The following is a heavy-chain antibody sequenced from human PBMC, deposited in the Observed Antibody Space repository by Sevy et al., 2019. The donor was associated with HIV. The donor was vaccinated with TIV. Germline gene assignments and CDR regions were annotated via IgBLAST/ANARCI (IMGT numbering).Heavy chain of an antibody. Sequence: GGSLRLSCAASGFTFRSHGMHWVRQAPGKGLEWVAVISFDGTYKYYGDSVKGRFTISRDDFKSTLYLQMDSLRPEDTAIYYCARDSGYSVNWYPAYWGQGTLVTVSS. CDR3: ARDSGYSVNWYPAY. CDR2: ISFDGTYK. D-gene: IGHD5-12*01. J-gene: IGHJ4*02. V-gene: IGHV3-30*03. CDR1: GFTFRSHG.